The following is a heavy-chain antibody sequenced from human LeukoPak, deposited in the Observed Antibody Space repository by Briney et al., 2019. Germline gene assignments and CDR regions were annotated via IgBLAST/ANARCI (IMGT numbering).Heavy chain of an antibody. V-gene: IGHV5-51*01. CDR2: VYPGDSDT. D-gene: IGHD2-2*01. Sequence: GESLKISCKGSGYSFTSYWIGWVRQMPGKVLEWMGSVYPGDSDTRYSPSFQGQVTISADKSISTAYLQWSSLKASDTAMYYCATAILRRCSSTSCYKRDDAFDIWGQGTMVTVSS. J-gene: IGHJ3*02. CDR1: GYSFTSYW. CDR3: ATAILRRCSSTSCYKRDDAFDI.